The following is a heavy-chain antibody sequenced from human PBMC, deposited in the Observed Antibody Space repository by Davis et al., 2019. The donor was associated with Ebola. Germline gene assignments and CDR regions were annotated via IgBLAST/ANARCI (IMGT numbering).Heavy chain of an antibody. CDR3: ARRKGLYYYYGMDV. V-gene: IGHV4-39*07. CDR2: IYYSGST. CDR1: GGSISSSSYY. J-gene: IGHJ6*04. Sequence: MPSETLSLTCTVSGGSISSSSYYWGWIRQPPGKGLEWIGSIYYSGSTNYNPSLKSRVTISVDTSKNQFSLKLSSVTAADTAVYYCARRKGLYYYYGMDVWGKGTTVTVSS. D-gene: IGHD3-16*01.